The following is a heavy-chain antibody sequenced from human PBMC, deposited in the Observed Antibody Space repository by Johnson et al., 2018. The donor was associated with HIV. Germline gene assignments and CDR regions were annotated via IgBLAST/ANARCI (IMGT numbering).Heavy chain of an antibody. V-gene: IGHV3-20*04. CDR2: ISWNGGST. Sequence: VQVVESGGGVVRPGGSLRLSCAASGFTFDDYAMHWVRQAPGKGLEWVSGISWNGGSTGYADSVKGRFTISRDNAKNSLYLQMNSLRAEDTAVYYCASTLTGDFGAFDIWGQGTMVTVSS. CDR3: ASTLTGDFGAFDI. CDR1: GFTFDDYA. J-gene: IGHJ3*02. D-gene: IGHD7-27*01.